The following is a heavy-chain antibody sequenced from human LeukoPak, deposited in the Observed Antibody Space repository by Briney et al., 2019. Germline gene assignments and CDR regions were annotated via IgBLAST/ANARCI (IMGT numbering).Heavy chain of an antibody. CDR3: AVAFDPTYIDY. CDR2: IYYGGST. V-gene: IGHV4-59*01. CDR1: GDSISTYY. D-gene: IGHD3-9*01. Sequence: PSETLSLTCTASGDSISTYYWSWIRQPPGKALEWIAYIYYGGSTNYSPSLRSRVSISEDTSKNQFSLRLSSVTAADTAVYYCAVAFDPTYIDYWGQGTLMTASS. J-gene: IGHJ4*02.